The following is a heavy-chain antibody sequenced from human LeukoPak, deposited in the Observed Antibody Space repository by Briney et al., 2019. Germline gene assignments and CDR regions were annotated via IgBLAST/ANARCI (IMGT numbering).Heavy chain of an antibody. CDR1: GYTFTSYY. Sequence: ASVKVSCKASGYTFTSYYMHWVRQAPGQGLEWLGIITPSADSTTYAQKFQGRVTMTRDTSTNTVYMELSSLRSEDTAVYYCARGLNPRGLDYWGQGTLVTVSS. V-gene: IGHV1-46*01. D-gene: IGHD4/OR15-4a*01. CDR3: ARGLNPRGLDY. CDR2: ITPSADST. J-gene: IGHJ4*02.